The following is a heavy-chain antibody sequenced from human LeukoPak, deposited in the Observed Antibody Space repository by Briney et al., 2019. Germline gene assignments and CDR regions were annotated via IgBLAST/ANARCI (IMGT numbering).Heavy chain of an antibody. Sequence: GASVKVSCKASGYTFTNYYMHWVRQAPGQGLEWMGWIDPNTGDTNYSQNIQGRATMTRDTSINTAYMEFTSLGSDDTAVYYCARGRTMDGSTPPFEIRGQGTMVTVSS. V-gene: IGHV1-2*02. CDR2: IDPNTGDT. J-gene: IGHJ3*02. D-gene: IGHD4/OR15-4a*01. CDR1: GYTFTNYY. CDR3: ARGRTMDGSTPPFEI.